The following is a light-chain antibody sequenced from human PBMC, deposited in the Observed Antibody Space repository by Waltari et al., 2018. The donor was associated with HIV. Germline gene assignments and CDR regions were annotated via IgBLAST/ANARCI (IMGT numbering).Light chain of an antibody. CDR1: SSDIVGYNY. Sequence: QSALTQPAPASWSPGPSITIVSTCTSSDIVGYNYVSVYQQHPGKAPKPLLFDVSNRPSGVSARFSGSKSGTTASLAISGLQAEDEADYYCSACTSSLSRHVFGSGTKVTVL. CDR2: DVS. CDR3: SACTSSLSRHV. J-gene: IGLJ1*01. V-gene: IGLV2-14*03.